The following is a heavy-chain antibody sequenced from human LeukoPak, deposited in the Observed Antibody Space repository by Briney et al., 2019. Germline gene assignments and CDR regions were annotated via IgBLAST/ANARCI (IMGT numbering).Heavy chain of an antibody. J-gene: IGHJ4*02. CDR3: ARVRGYSRDY. D-gene: IGHD6-13*01. V-gene: IGHV3-21*01. CDR2: ITSESAHI. CDR1: GFTFSSYT. Sequence: GGSLRLSCAASGFTFSSYTMNWVRQAPGKGLDWVSSITSESAHIFYADSVKGRFTSSRDNAKNSLYLQMSSLTAEDTAVYYCARVRGYSRDYWGQGTLVTVSS.